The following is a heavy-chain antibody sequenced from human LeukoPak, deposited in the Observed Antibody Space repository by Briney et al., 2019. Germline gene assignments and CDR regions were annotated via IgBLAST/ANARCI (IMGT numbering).Heavy chain of an antibody. Sequence: GGSLRLSCAASGFTFSTYSFNWVRQAPGKGLEWISYISHGSTRIFYADFLEGRFTVSRDDAKHALYLQMNSLRAEDTAVYYCARDFRDSPYDFWSGPYYFDYWGQGTLVTVS. CDR1: GFTFSTYS. CDR2: ISHGSTRI. D-gene: IGHD3-3*01. CDR3: ARDFRDSPYDFWSGPYYFDY. V-gene: IGHV3-48*01. J-gene: IGHJ4*02.